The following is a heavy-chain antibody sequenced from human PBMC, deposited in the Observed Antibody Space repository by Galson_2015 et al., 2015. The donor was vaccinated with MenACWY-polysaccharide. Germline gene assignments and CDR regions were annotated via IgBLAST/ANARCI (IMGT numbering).Heavy chain of an antibody. Sequence: SLRLSCAASGFTLSNYAMSWVRQAPGKGLEWVSAFSGSGGRTYYADSVKGRFTISRDNSKNTLYLQMNSLRAEDTAAYYCAKPRDGFIDYYYGMDVWGQGTTVTVSS. CDR1: GFTLSNYA. V-gene: IGHV3-23*01. CDR2: FSGSGGRT. J-gene: IGHJ6*02. CDR3: AKPRDGFIDYYYGMDV. D-gene: IGHD3-10*01.